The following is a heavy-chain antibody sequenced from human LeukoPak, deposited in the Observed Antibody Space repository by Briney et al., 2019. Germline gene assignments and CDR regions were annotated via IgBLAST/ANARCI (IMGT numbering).Heavy chain of an antibody. CDR2: ISSGSGTI. CDR1: GFTFSSYS. J-gene: IGHJ4*02. Sequence: GGSLRLSCAASGFTFSSYSMNWVRQAPGKGLEWISYISSGSGTIYYADSVKGRFTVSRDNAKNTLYLQMNSLRDEDTAVYYCAKDFFLDTAMGPPAGDFDYWGQGTLVTVSS. D-gene: IGHD5-18*01. V-gene: IGHV3-48*02. CDR3: AKDFFLDTAMGPPAGDFDY.